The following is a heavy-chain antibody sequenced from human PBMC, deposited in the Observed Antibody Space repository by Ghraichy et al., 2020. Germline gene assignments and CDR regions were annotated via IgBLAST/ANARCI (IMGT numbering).Heavy chain of an antibody. CDR3: ARDWGSSGYRWFDP. J-gene: IGHJ5*02. Sequence: GGSLRLSCAASGFTFSSYGMHWVRQAPGKGLEWVAVIWYDGSNKYYADSVKGRFTISRDNSKNTLYLQMNSLRAEDTAVYYCARDWGSSGYRWFDPWGQGTLVTVSS. D-gene: IGHD3-22*01. V-gene: IGHV3-33*01. CDR2: IWYDGSNK. CDR1: GFTFSSYG.